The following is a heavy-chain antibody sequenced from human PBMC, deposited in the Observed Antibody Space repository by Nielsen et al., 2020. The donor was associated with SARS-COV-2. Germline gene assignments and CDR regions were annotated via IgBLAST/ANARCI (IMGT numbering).Heavy chain of an antibody. CDR2: ISYDGSNK. J-gene: IGHJ6*03. CDR3: AKDGPRVNSGSYDYYYYMDV. V-gene: IGHV3-30*18. CDR1: GFTFSSYG. D-gene: IGHD1-26*01. Sequence: GESLKISCAASGFTFSSYGMHWVRQAPGKGPEWVAVISYDGSNKYYADSVKGRFTISRDNSKNTLYLQMNSLRAEDTAVYYCAKDGPRVNSGSYDYYYYMDVWGKGTTVTVSS.